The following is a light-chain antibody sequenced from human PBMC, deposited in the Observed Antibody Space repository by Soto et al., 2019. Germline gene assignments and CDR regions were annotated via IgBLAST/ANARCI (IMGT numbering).Light chain of an antibody. V-gene: IGKV4-1*01. CDR1: QSLLFRSNNKNY. J-gene: IGKJ1*01. Sequence: DVVMTQSPDSLAVSLGERASINCRSSQSLLFRSNNKNYLAWYQQKPGQPPKLLISWASPRESGVPDRFSGSGSGTDFTLTISSLQAEDVAIYYCKQYYDTLRTFGLRAKVEMK. CDR3: KQYYDTLRT. CDR2: WAS.